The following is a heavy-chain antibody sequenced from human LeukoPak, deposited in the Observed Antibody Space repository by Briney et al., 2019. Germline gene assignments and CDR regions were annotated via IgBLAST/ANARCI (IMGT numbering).Heavy chain of an antibody. Sequence: PSETMSLTCTVSGYSISSGYYWSWIRQPPGKGLEWIGEINHSGSTNYNPSLKSRVTISVDTSKNQFSLKLSSVTAADTAVYYCARGSSTTVTLGDYWGQGTLVTVSS. V-gene: IGHV4-38-2*02. D-gene: IGHD4-17*01. CDR3: ARGSSTTVTLGDY. CDR2: INHSGST. J-gene: IGHJ4*02. CDR1: GYSISSGYY.